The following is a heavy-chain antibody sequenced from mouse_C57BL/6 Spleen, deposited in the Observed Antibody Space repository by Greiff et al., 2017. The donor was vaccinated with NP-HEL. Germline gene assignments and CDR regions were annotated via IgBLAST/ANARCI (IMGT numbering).Heavy chain of an antibody. CDR2: IYPGGGYT. V-gene: IGHV1-63*01. J-gene: IGHJ4*01. D-gene: IGHD1-1*01. CDR1: GYTFTNYW. Sequence: VQLQQSGAELVRPGTSVKMSCKASGYTFTNYWIGWAKQRPGHGLEWIGDIYPGGGYTNYNEKFKGKATLPADKSSSTAYMQFHSLTSEDSAIYYCEVAYRGYAMDDWGQGTSVTVSS. CDR3: EVAYRGYAMDD.